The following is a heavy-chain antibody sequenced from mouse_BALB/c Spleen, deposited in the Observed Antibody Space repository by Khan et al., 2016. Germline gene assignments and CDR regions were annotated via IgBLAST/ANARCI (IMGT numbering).Heavy chain of an antibody. CDR1: GYTFTSYW. D-gene: IGHD3-2*02. Sequence: QVQLQQSGAELAKPGASVKMSCKAAGYTFTSYWMHWVKQRPGQGLEWIGYINPSTGYTEYNQKFKDKATLTADKSSSTAYMQLSSLTSEDSAVYYCGRSRGYGGYYAMDYWGQGTSVTVSS. V-gene: IGHV1-7*01. CDR3: GRSRGYGGYYAMDY. J-gene: IGHJ4*01. CDR2: INPSTGYT.